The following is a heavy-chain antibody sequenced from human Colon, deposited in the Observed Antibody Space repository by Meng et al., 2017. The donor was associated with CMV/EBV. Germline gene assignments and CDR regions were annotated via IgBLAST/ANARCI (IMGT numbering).Heavy chain of an antibody. CDR3: VRTTWLQVLEF. Sequence: GESLKISCAGSGFILSDHYIDWVRQAPGKGLEWIGRAANKANRYTTEYAASVKGRFTFSRYDSENSLYLQMNSLRAEDTAVYDGVRTTWLQVLEFWGQGFLVTVSS. CDR2: AANKANRYTT. V-gene: IGHV3-72*01. D-gene: IGHD5-24*01. J-gene: IGHJ1*01. CDR1: GFILSDHY.